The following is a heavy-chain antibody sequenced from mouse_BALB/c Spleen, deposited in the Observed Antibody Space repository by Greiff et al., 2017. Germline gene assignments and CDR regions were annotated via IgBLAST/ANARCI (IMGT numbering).Heavy chain of an antibody. Sequence: VQLQQSGAELAKPGASVKMSCKASGYTFTSYWMHWVKQRPGQGLEWIGYINPSTGYTEYNQKFKDKATLTADKSSSTAYMQLSSLTSEDSAVYYCARGGVRREYYFDYWGQGTTLTVSS. CDR3: ARGGVRREYYFDY. CDR1: GYTFTSYW. CDR2: INPSTGYT. J-gene: IGHJ2*01. D-gene: IGHD2-14*01. V-gene: IGHV1-7*01.